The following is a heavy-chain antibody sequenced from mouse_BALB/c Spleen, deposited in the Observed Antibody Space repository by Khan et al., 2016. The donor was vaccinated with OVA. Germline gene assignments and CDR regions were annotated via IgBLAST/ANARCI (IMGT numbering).Heavy chain of an antibody. CDR2: TNPTNGST. CDR1: GYTFTSYW. V-gene: IGHV1S81*02. Sequence: QVQLQQSGAELVKAGASVKMSCKASGYTFTSYWMHWVKQRLGQGLEWFAETNPTNGSTYYNEKFKSKATLTVDTSSSTAYMLLSGPTFEDSAVYYCARIKKIVATYFDYWGQGTTLTVSS. CDR3: ARIKKIVATYFDY. D-gene: IGHD1-1*01. J-gene: IGHJ2*01.